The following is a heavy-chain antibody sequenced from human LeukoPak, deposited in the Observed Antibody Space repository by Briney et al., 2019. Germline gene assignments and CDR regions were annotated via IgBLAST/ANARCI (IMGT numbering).Heavy chain of an antibody. V-gene: IGHV3-7*01. J-gene: IGHJ3*02. CDR2: INPDGSTT. CDR1: GFTFSNFW. Sequence: GGSLRISCAASGFTFSNFWMSWVRQAPGKGLEWVAIINPDGSTTGYVDSVKSRFTISRDNAKNSLCLQLNSLRAEDTAVYYCVRDPGWGAFDIWGQGTMVTVSS. D-gene: IGHD3-16*01. CDR3: VRDPGWGAFDI.